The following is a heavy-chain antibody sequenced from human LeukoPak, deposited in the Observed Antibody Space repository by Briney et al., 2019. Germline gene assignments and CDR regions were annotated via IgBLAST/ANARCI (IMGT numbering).Heavy chain of an antibody. CDR3: AKARIASAGTGAFDV. Sequence: GGSLRLSCAASGFTVSSYGMTWVRQAPGKGLEWVSAFSATDGSAQYAESVKGRFTISRDNSKNSLYLQVNSLRDEDTAVYYCAKARIASAGTGAFDVWGQGTMVTVSS. V-gene: IGHV3-23*01. CDR1: GFTVSSYG. D-gene: IGHD6-13*01. CDR2: FSATDGSA. J-gene: IGHJ3*01.